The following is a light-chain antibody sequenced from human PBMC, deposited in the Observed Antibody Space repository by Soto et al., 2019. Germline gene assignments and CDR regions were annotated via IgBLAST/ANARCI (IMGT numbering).Light chain of an antibody. J-gene: IGKJ4*01. CDR1: QSISTY. Sequence: DLQMTQSPSSLSASVGDRVTITCRASQSISTYLNWYQQKPGKAPKLLTYSASTLQSGVPSRFSGSGSGTDFTLTISSLQPEDFATYYCQQSYRATTFGGGTKVHIK. CDR3: QQSYRATT. V-gene: IGKV1-39*01. CDR2: SAS.